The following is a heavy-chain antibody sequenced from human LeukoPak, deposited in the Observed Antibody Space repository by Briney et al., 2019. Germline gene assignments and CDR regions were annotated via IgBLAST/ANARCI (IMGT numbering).Heavy chain of an antibody. CDR2: IKQDGSEE. CDR1: GFTFSSYW. V-gene: IGHV3-7*05. CDR3: AREGGPYRPLDY. Sequence: GGSLRLSCAASGFTFSSYWMSWVRQAPGKGLEWVANIKQDGSEEVYVDSVKGRFTISRDNAKNSLFLQMNTLRAEDTAVYYCAREGGPYRPLDYSGQGTLVTVSS. J-gene: IGHJ4*02.